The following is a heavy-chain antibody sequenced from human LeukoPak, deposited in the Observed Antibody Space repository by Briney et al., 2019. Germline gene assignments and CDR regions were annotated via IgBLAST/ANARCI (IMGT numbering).Heavy chain of an antibody. CDR1: GGSISSSSYY. V-gene: IGHV4-39*01. J-gene: IGHJ4*02. CDR2: IYYSGST. D-gene: IGHD3-9*01. CDR3: ARPAHYDILTGYRY. Sequence: SETLSLTCTVSGGSISSSSYYWGWIRQPPGKGLEWIGSIYYSGSTYYNPSLKSRVTISVDTSKNQFSLKLSSVTAADTAVYYCARPAHYDILTGYRYWGQGTLVTVSS.